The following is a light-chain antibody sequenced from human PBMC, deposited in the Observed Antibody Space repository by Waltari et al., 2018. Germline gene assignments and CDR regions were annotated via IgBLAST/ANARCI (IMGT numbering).Light chain of an antibody. V-gene: IGKV3-11*01. CDR2: DAS. Sequence: EIVFTQSPATLSLSPGPRAALSCRASQAVNEYIAWYPQKPGQPPRLLIYDASKRATGIPDRFSGSGSGTDFTLTISTLEPEDFGVYYCQQRYAFGGGTKVEI. CDR3: QQRYA. J-gene: IGKJ4*01. CDR1: QAVNEY.